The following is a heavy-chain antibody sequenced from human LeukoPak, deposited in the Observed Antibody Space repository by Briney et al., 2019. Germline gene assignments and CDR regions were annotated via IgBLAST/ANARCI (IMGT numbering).Heavy chain of an antibody. CDR2: IRSKAYGGTT. Sequence: GGSLRLSCTASGSTFGDYAMSWVRQAPGKGLEWVGFIRSKAYGGTTEYAASVKGRFTISRDDSKSIAYLQMNSLKTEDTAVYYCTRVPLWFGELSFDYWGQGTLVTVSS. CDR3: TRVPLWFGELSFDY. V-gene: IGHV3-49*04. J-gene: IGHJ4*02. CDR1: GSTFGDYA. D-gene: IGHD3-10*01.